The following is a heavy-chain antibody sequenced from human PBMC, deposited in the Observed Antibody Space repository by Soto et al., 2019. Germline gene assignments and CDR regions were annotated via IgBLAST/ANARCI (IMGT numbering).Heavy chain of an antibody. V-gene: IGHV1-18*01. CDR1: GYTFTSYG. D-gene: IGHD6-19*01. J-gene: IGHJ5*02. CDR2: ISAYNGNT. CDR3: ARSSNIAVAGTNWFDP. Sequence: ASVKVSCKASGYTFTSYGISWVRQAPGQGLEWMGWISAYNGNTNYAQKLQGRVTMTTDTSTSTAYMELRSLRSDDTAVYYCARSSNIAVAGTNWFDPWGQGTLVTVS.